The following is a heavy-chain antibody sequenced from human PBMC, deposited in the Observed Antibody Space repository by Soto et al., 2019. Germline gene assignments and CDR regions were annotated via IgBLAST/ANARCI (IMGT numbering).Heavy chain of an antibody. CDR3: ASITIFGVVIIAPYYYYGMDV. CDR1: GGTFSSYA. V-gene: IGHV1-69*13. CDR2: IIPIFGTA. J-gene: IGHJ6*02. D-gene: IGHD3-3*01. Sequence: SVKVSCKASGGTFSSYAISWVRQAPGQGLEWMGGIIPIFGTANYAQKFQGRVTITADESTSTAYMELSSLRSEDTAVYYCASITIFGVVIIAPYYYYGMDVWGQGTTVTVSS.